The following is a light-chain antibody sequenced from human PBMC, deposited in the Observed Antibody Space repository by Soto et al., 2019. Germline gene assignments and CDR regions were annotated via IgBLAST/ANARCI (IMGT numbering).Light chain of an antibody. V-gene: IGKV3-15*01. CDR2: GAS. CDR3: QQYNNWPIT. CDR1: QSVSSN. J-gene: IGKJ5*01. Sequence: ELVMMHSASTLSVYTEDRATRSSGASQSVSSNLAWYQQKPGQAPRLLIYGASTRATGIPARFSGSGSGTEFTLTISSLQSEDFAVYYCQQYNNWPITFGQGTRLEIK.